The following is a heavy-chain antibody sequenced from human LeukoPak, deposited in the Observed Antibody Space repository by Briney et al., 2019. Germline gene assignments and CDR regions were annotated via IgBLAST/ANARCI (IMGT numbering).Heavy chain of an antibody. CDR1: GYTFTSYG. CDR2: ISSYNGNT. Sequence: ASVKVSCKASGYTFTSYGISWVRQAPGQGLEWMGWISSYNGNTNHAQKLQGRVTMTTDTSTSTAYMELRSLRSDGTAVYYCARTTITDHYYDSSGYSDYWGQGTLVTVSS. V-gene: IGHV1-18*01. D-gene: IGHD3-22*01. J-gene: IGHJ4*02. CDR3: ARTTITDHYYDSSGYSDY.